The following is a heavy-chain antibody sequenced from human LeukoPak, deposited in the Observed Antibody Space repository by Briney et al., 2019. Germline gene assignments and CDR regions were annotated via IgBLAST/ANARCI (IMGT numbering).Heavy chain of an antibody. D-gene: IGHD3-16*02. CDR1: GYTFTGYY. Sequence: ASVKVSCKASGYTFTGYYMHWVRQAPGQGLEWMGWINPNSGGTNYAQKFQGGVTMTRDTSISTAYMELSRLRSDDTAVYYCARSARVSSKIGEHWGQGTLVTVSS. V-gene: IGHV1-2*02. CDR3: ARSARVSSKIGEH. J-gene: IGHJ1*01. CDR2: INPNSGGT.